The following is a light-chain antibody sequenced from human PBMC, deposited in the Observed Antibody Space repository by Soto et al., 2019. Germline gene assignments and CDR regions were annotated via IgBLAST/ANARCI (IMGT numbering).Light chain of an antibody. J-gene: IGKJ5*01. V-gene: IGKV3-20*01. CDR3: QHYQVGQPIA. CDR2: DAS. CDR1: QTVRNNY. Sequence: EFVLTQSPGTLSLSPGERATLSCRASQTVRNNYLAWYQQKPGQAPRLLIYDASSRATGIPDRFSGGGSGTDFTLTISRLEPEDFALYYCQHYQVGQPIAFGRGTRLEIK.